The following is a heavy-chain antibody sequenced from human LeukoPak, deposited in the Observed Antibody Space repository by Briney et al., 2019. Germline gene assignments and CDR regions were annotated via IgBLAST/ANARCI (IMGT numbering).Heavy chain of an antibody. Sequence: GGSLRLSCAASGFTFSSYAMHWVRQAPGKGLEWVAVISYDGSNKYYADSVKGRFTISRDNSKNTLYLQMNSLRAEDTAVYYCARGPKWELRYYGMDVWGQGTTATVSS. CDR3: ARGPKWELRYYGMDV. D-gene: IGHD1-26*01. J-gene: IGHJ6*02. V-gene: IGHV3-30-3*01. CDR2: ISYDGSNK. CDR1: GFTFSSYA.